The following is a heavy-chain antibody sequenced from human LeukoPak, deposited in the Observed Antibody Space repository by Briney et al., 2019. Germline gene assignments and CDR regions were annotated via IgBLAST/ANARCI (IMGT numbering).Heavy chain of an antibody. CDR3: AKDHDFDFDY. Sequence: ASVKASCKASGYTFSRNGISWVRQAPGQGLEWMGWIGAYIGNTKYVQKFQGRVTMTTDTSTSTAYMELRSLRSDDTAVYYCAKDHDFDFDYWGQGTLVTVSS. CDR1: GYTFSRNG. CDR2: IGAYIGNT. J-gene: IGHJ4*02. D-gene: IGHD3-3*01. V-gene: IGHV1-18*01.